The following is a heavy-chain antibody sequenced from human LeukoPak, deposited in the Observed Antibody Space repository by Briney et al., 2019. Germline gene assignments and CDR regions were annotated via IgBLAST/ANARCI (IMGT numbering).Heavy chain of an antibody. CDR1: GGSISSSSYY. Sequence: SETLSLTCTVSGGSISSSSYYWGWIRQPPGKGMEWIGSIYYSGSTYYNPSLKSRVTISVDTSKNQFSLKLSSVTAADTAVYYCARLDGSGSFHYYYYYYMDVWGKGATVTISS. D-gene: IGHD3-10*01. CDR2: IYYSGST. J-gene: IGHJ6*03. V-gene: IGHV4-39*01. CDR3: ARLDGSGSFHYYYYYYMDV.